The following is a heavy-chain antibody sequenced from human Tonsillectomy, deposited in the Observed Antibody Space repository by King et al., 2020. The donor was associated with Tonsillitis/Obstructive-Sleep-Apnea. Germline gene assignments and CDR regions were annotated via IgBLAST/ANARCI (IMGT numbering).Heavy chain of an antibody. CDR1: GGSFSGYY. J-gene: IGHJ6*02. Sequence: VQLQQWGAGLLKPSETLSLTCAVYGGSFSGYYWSWIRQPPGKGLEWIGEINHSGSTNYNPSLKSRVTISVDTSKNQFSLKLSSVTAADTAVYYCARGGIVVVVAATENYYGMDVWGQGTTVTVSS. CDR2: INHSGST. CDR3: ARGGIVVVVAATENYYGMDV. D-gene: IGHD2-15*01. V-gene: IGHV4-34*01.